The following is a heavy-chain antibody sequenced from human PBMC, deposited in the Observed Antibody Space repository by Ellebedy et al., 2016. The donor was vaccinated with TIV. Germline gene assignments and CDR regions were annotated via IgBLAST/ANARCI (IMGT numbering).Heavy chain of an antibody. CDR1: GYTFNSYS. V-gene: IGHV1-18*01. Sequence: ASVKVSCKASGYTFNSYSISWVRQAPGQGPEWMGWISAYTGETRYSQKYQGRVTLTTDTSTTTAYMELRSLRSDDTAVYFCARDMVQGTMARYLWFDYWGQGTLITVSS. D-gene: IGHD5-24*01. J-gene: IGHJ4*02. CDR2: ISAYTGET. CDR3: ARDMVQGTMARYLWFDY.